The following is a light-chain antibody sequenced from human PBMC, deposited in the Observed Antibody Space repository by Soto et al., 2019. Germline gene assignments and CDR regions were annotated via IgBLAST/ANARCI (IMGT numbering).Light chain of an antibody. Sequence: QSALTQPASVSGYPGQSITISCTGTSSDIGGYNSVSWYQQHPGKAPKLMIYDVSNRPSGVSNRFSGSKSGNTASLTISGLQAEDEADYYCSSYTSSSTPVVFGGRTKLTVL. CDR3: SSYTSSSTPVV. CDR1: SSDIGGYNS. CDR2: DVS. J-gene: IGLJ2*01. V-gene: IGLV2-14*01.